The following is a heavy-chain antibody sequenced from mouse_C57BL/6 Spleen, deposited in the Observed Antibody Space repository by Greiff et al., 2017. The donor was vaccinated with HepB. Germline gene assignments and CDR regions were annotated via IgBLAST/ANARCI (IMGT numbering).Heavy chain of an antibody. CDR1: GYTFTSYW. V-gene: IGHV1-64*01. J-gene: IGHJ3*01. D-gene: IGHD4-1*01. CDR3: ERDLLGAGFAY. Sequence: QVQLQQPGAELVKPGASVKLSCKASGYTFTSYWMHWVKQRPGQGLEWIGMIHPNSGSTNYNEKFKSKATLTVDKSSSTAYMQLSSLTSEDSAVYYGERDLLGAGFAYWGQGTLVTVSA. CDR2: IHPNSGST.